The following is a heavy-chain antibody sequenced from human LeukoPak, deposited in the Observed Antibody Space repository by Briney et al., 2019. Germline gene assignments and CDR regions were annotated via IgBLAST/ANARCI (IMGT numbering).Heavy chain of an antibody. Sequence: PGGSLRLSCAVSGFTLSSCGMHWVRQAPGKGLEWLAGISHDGGNKYYADSVKGRFTISRDNSKNTLDLQMNSLRAEDTALYYCAKETMVTLGSYSHYWGQGTQVTVSS. CDR1: GFTLSSCG. J-gene: IGHJ4*02. D-gene: IGHD4-23*01. V-gene: IGHV3-30*02. CDR2: ISHDGGNK. CDR3: AKETMVTLGSYSHY.